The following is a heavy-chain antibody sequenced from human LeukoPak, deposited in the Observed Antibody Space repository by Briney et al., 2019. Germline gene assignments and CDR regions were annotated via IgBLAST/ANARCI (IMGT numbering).Heavy chain of an antibody. CDR3: ARADIVGTRSHAGDYYYYYMDV. D-gene: IGHD5-12*01. Sequence: GGSLRLSCAASGFTFSSYEMNWVRQAPGKGLEWVSYISSSGSTIYYADSVKGRFTISRDNAKNSLYLQMNSLRAEDTAVYYCARADIVGTRSHAGDYYYYYMDVWGKGTTVTVSS. CDR2: ISSSGSTI. V-gene: IGHV3-48*03. J-gene: IGHJ6*03. CDR1: GFTFSSYE.